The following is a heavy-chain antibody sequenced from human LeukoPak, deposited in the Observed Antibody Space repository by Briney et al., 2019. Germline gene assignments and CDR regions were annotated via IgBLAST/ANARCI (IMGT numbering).Heavy chain of an antibody. V-gene: IGHV4-39*02. CDR2: IYYSGST. CDR3: ARDLGIAAAGFDY. Sequence: PSETLSLTCTVSGGSISSSSYYWGWIRQPPGKGLEWIGSIYYSGSTYYNPSLKSRVTISVDTSKNQFSLKLRSVTAADTAVYYCARDLGIAAAGFDYWGQGTLVTVSS. D-gene: IGHD6-13*01. CDR1: GGSISSSSYY. J-gene: IGHJ4*02.